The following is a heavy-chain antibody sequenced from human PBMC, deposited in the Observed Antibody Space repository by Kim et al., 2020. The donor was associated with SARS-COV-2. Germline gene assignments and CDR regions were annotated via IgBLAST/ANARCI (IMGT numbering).Heavy chain of an antibody. Sequence: GSSMRYADSMNGRFSISRDNAKKSLSLQMNSLTPEETAVYYCVREPANWGQGTLVTVSS. CDR3: VREPAN. CDR2: GSSM. V-gene: IGHV3-11*01. J-gene: IGHJ4*02.